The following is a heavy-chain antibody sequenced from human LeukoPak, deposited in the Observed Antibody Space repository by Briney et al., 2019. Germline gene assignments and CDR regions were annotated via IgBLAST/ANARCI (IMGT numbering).Heavy chain of an antibody. CDR1: GDSVSSNSAA. D-gene: IGHD5-12*01. CDR3: ARDHRVIVATIYYYYGMDV. J-gene: IGHJ6*02. CDR2: TYYRSKWYN. V-gene: IGHV6-1*01. Sequence: SQTLSLTCAISGDSVSSNSAAWNWIRQSPSRGLEWLGRTYYRSKWYNDYAVSVKSRITINPDTSKNQFSLQLNSVTPEDTAVYYCARDHRVIVATIYYYYGMDVWGQGTTVTVFS.